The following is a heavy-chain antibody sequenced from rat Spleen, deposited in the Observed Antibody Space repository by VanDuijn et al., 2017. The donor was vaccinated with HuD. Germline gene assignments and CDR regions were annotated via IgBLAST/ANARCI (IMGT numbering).Heavy chain of an antibody. CDR2: ISYDGIST. CDR1: GFTFSDYN. D-gene: IGHD1-4*01. CDR3: ARPDGYTYVMDA. J-gene: IGHJ2*01. Sequence: EVQLVESGGGLVQPGRSLKVSCAASGFTFSDYNMAWVRQAPKKGLEWVATISYDGISTYYRDSVKGRFTISRDNAKSTLYLQMNSLRSEDTATYYCARPDGYTYVMDAWGQGVMVTVSS. V-gene: IGHV5-7*01.